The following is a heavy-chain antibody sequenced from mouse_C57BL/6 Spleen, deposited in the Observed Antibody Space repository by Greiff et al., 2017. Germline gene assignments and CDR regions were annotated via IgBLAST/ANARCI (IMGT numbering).Heavy chain of an antibody. CDR1: GFNIKDYY. D-gene: IGHD2-5*01. Sequence: EVQLQQSGAELVKPGASVKLSCTASGFNIKDYYMHWVKQRTEQGLEWIGRIDPEDGDTKYAPKFQGKATITADTSSNTAYLQLSSLTSEDTAVYYCASSYSNGAMDYWGQGTSVTVSS. CDR3: ASSYSNGAMDY. J-gene: IGHJ4*01. CDR2: IDPEDGDT. V-gene: IGHV14-2*01.